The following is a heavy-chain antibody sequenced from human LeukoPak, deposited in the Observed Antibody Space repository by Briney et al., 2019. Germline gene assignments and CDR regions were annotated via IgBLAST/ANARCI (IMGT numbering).Heavy chain of an antibody. CDR1: GFTFSSYS. CDR2: ISSSSSYI. D-gene: IGHD3-3*01. V-gene: IGHV3-21*01. J-gene: IGHJ4*02. Sequence: GGSLRLSCAASGFTFSSYSMNWVRQAPGKGLEWVSSISSSSSYIYYADSVKDRFTISRDNAKNSLYLQMNSLRAEDTAVYYCARVHLEWLSSPFDYWGQGTLVTVSS. CDR3: ARVHLEWLSSPFDY.